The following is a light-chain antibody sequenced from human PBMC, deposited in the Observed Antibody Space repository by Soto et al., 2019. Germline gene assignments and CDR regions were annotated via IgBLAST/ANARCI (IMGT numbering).Light chain of an antibody. CDR3: QQYETFSGT. Sequence: DIQMTQSPSTLSASLGYRVTITCRASQSISSWLAWYQQKPGEAPKLLIYDASALPRGVPSRFSGSGSGTKFTLTIASLQPDDFATYYCQQYETFSGTFGPGTKVDIK. V-gene: IGKV1-5*01. CDR2: DAS. CDR1: QSISSW. J-gene: IGKJ1*01.